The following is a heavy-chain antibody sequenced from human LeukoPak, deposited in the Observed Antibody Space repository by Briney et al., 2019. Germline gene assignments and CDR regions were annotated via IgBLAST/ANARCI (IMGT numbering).Heavy chain of an antibody. D-gene: IGHD1-26*01. CDR2: INHSGST. V-gene: IGHV4-34*01. Sequence: SETLSLTCAVYGGSFSGYYWSWIRQPPGKGLEWIGEINHSGSTNYNPSLKSRVTMSVDTSKNQFSLKLSSVTAADTAVYYCARDLPRSGSYYGNLVDYWGQGTLVTVSS. J-gene: IGHJ4*02. CDR1: GGSFSGYY. CDR3: ARDLPRSGSYYGNLVDY.